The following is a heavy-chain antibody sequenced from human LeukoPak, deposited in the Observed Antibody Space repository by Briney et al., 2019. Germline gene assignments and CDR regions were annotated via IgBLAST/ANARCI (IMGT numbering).Heavy chain of an antibody. D-gene: IGHD3-3*01. CDR2: FDPEDGET. J-gene: IGHJ6*02. V-gene: IGHV1-24*01. Sequence: ASVKVSCKVSGYTLTELSMHWVRQAPGKGLEWMGGFDPEDGETIYAQKFQGRVTMTEDTSTDTAYMELSSLRSEDTAVYYCARGTSNYDFWSGYYPTPTSYYGMDVWGQGTTVTVSS. CDR3: ARGTSNYDFWSGYYPTPTSYYGMDV. CDR1: GYTLTELS.